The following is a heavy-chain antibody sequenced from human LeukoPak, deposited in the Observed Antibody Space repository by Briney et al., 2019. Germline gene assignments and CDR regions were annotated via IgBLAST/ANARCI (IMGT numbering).Heavy chain of an antibody. CDR2: ISTAGDT. CDR3: ARALRYCSGGRCYSDAFDI. CDR1: GFTFSSSD. Sequence: GGSLRLSCAASGFTFSSSDMHWVRQGAGKGLEWVSAISTAGDTYYPGSVKGRFTISRENAKNSLYLQMNSLRAGDTAVYYCARALRYCSGGRCYSDAFDIWGQGTMVTVSS. D-gene: IGHD2-15*01. J-gene: IGHJ3*02. V-gene: IGHV3-13*04.